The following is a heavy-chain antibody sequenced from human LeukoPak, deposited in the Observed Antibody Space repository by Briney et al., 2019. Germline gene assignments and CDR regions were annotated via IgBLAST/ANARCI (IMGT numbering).Heavy chain of an antibody. D-gene: IGHD3-22*01. CDR1: GFTFDDYA. CDR2: ISWNSGSI. V-gene: IGHV3-9*01. Sequence: GGSLRLSCAASGFTFDDYAMHWVRQAPGKGLEWVSGISWNSGSIGYADSVKGRFTISRDNTKNSLYLQMNSLRAEDTALYYCAKDSFYDSSGYLDYWGQGTLVTVSS. J-gene: IGHJ4*02. CDR3: AKDSFYDSSGYLDY.